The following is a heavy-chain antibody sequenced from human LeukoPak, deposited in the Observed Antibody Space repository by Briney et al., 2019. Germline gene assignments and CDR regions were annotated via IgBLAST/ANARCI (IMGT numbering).Heavy chain of an antibody. Sequence: SQTLSLTCTVSGGSISIGSYYWSWIRQPAGKGLEWIGRIYTSGSTNYNPSLKSRVTISVDTSKNQFSLKLSSVTAADTAVYYCARDHTWYSSSWLIDYWGQGTLVTVSS. V-gene: IGHV4-61*02. J-gene: IGHJ4*02. CDR1: GGSISIGSYY. CDR2: IYTSGST. CDR3: ARDHTWYSSSWLIDY. D-gene: IGHD6-13*01.